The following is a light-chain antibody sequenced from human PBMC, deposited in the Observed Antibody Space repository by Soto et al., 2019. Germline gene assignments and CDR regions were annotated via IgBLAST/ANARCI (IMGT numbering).Light chain of an antibody. CDR1: SSNIGNNY. Sequence: QSVLTQPPSVSAAPGQKVTISCSGSSSNIGNNYVSWYQQLPGTAPKLLIYDNNKRPSGIPDRFSGSKSGTSATLGITGLQTGDEADYYCAAWDDSLNEYVFGDGTKLTVL. CDR3: AAWDDSLNEYV. J-gene: IGLJ1*01. CDR2: DNN. V-gene: IGLV1-51*01.